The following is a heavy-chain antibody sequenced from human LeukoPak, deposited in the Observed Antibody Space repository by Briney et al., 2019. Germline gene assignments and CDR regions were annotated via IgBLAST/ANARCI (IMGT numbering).Heavy chain of an antibody. Sequence: ASVKVSCKASGYTFTSYDINWVRQATGQGLEWMGWMNPSSGSTGYAKKFQGRVTITRNTSISTAYMELSTLRSEDTAVYYCARGRSAMRMDVWGKGTTVTVSS. CDR2: MNPSSGST. CDR1: GYTFTSYD. D-gene: IGHD2-2*01. V-gene: IGHV1-8*03. J-gene: IGHJ6*04. CDR3: ARGRSAMRMDV.